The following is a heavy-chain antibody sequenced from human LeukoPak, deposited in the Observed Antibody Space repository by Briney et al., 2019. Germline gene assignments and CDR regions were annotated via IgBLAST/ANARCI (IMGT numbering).Heavy chain of an antibody. V-gene: IGHV4-59*08. CDR1: GDSITNNH. CDR2: ISYTGST. J-gene: IGHJ4*02. Sequence: SETLSLTCTVSGDSITNNHWSWLRQPPGKGLEWIGHISYTGSTNYNPSLKTRLTMSLDTSKNHFSLTLTSVIAADTALYYCARHVFSDGSPFDSWGQGSLVTVSS. D-gene: IGHD3-10*01. CDR3: ARHVFSDGSPFDS.